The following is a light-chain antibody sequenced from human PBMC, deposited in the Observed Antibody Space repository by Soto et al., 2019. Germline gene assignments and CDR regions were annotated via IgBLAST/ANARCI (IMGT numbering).Light chain of an antibody. CDR2: AAS. J-gene: IGKJ1*01. CDR1: QSFSYC. Sequence: DIQMTQSPSSLSASVGDRVTITCRANQSFSYCLNWYQQKPGKVPKLLIYAASSLRSGVPSRISGSGSGTDFTLTISSLQPEDFATYYCHQSYSTPQTFGQGTKVDIK. V-gene: IGKV1-39*01. CDR3: HQSYSTPQT.